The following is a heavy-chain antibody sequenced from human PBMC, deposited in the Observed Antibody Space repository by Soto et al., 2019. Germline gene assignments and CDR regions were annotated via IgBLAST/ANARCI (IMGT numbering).Heavy chain of an antibody. CDR1: GGSFSGYY. J-gene: IGHJ5*01. D-gene: IGHD3-22*01. Sequence: QVQLQQWGAGLLKPSETLSLTCAVYGGSFSGYYWTWIRQPPGKGLEWIGEINHSGSTNYNPSLKSRVTISVDTSNTQYSLKLSSVTAADTAVYNCATVQRTGVITTWLDSWGQENLVTVSS. V-gene: IGHV4-34*01. CDR2: INHSGST. CDR3: ATVQRTGVITTWLDS.